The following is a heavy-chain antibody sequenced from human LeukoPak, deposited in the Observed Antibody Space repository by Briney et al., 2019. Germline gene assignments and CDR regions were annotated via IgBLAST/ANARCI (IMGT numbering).Heavy chain of an antibody. V-gene: IGHV4-59*01. Sequence: SEALSLTCTVSRASISNYYWSWIRQPPGKGLEWIGYIYYSVTTNYNPSLKSRVTISVDTSKNQFSLKLSSVTAADTAVYYCARGLHAVDYWGQGTLVTVSS. CDR2: IYYSVTT. J-gene: IGHJ4*02. CDR3: ARGLHAVDY. D-gene: IGHD5-24*01. CDR1: RASISNYY.